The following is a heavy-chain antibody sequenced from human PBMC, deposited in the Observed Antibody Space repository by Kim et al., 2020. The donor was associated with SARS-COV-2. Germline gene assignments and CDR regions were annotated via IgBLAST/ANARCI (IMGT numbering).Heavy chain of an antibody. D-gene: IGHD4-4*01. CDR1: GGSISSSSYY. J-gene: IGHJ4*02. CDR3: ARRGYSNYKFDY. V-gene: IGHV4-39*01. Sequence: SETLSLTCTVSGGSISSSSYYWGWIRQPPGKGLEWIGSIYYSGSTYYNPSLKSRVTISVDTSKNQFSLKLSSVTAADTAVYYCARRGYSNYKFDYWGQGTLVTVSS. CDR2: IYYSGST.